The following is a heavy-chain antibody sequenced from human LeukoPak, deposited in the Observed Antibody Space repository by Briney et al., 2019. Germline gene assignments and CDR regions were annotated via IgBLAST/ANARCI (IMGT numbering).Heavy chain of an antibody. V-gene: IGHV4-59*01. CDR1: GGSISSYY. J-gene: IGHJ2*01. CDR3: ARGQRWLPLGWYFDL. D-gene: IGHD5-24*01. CDR2: IYYSGST. Sequence: NSSETLSLTCTVSGGSISSYYWSWIRQPPGKGLEWIGYIYYSGSTNYNPSLKSRVTISVDTSKNQFSLKLSSVTAADTAVYYCARGQRWLPLGWYFDLWGRGTLVTVSS.